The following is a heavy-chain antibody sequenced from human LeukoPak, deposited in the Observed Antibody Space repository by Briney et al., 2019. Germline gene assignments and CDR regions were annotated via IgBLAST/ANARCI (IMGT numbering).Heavy chain of an antibody. CDR1: GYTFTGYY. CDR2: INPNSGGT. D-gene: IGHD6-13*01. CDR3: ARKESSSWYFGDPYYYYGMDV. V-gene: IGHV1-2*02. Sequence: ASVKVSCKASGYTFTGYYMHWVRQAPGQGLEWMGWINPNSGGTNYAQKSQGRVTMTRDTSISTAYMELSRLRSDDTAVYYCARKESSSWYFGDPYYYYGMDVWGQGTTVTVSS. J-gene: IGHJ6*02.